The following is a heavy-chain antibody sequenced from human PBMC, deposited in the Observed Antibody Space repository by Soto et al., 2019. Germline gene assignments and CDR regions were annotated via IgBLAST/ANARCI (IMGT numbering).Heavy chain of an antibody. V-gene: IGHV4-59*01. CDR2: IYSSGTT. Sequence: SETLSVTCPGSGGSMRRYCWSCSRQSPGKGLEWITHIYSSGTTNYNPSLKRRVTISVDTSKNQFSLKLRSVTAADTAVYYCARTSRFNPGHLDYRAQRTLVPVSS. CDR3: ARTSRFNPGHLDY. CDR1: GGSMRRYC. J-gene: IGHJ1*01. D-gene: IGHD5-12*01.